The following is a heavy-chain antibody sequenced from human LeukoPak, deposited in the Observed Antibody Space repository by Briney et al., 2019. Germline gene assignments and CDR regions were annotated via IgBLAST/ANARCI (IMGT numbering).Heavy chain of an antibody. CDR3: ARRGGLDY. CDR2: IYPGDWNT. D-gene: IGHD3-10*01. Sequence: GGALESFFGGAWSRFSNYWIGWGRPGPGKGGEWMGIIYPGDWNTKYNTSFQGQVTISADKSVSTAYLQWSSLKASDTAMYYCARRGGLDYWGQGTLVTVSS. J-gene: IGHJ4*02. CDR1: WSRFSNYW. V-gene: IGHV5-51*01.